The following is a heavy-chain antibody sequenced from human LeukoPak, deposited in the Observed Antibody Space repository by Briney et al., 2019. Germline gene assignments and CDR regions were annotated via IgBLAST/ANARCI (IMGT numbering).Heavy chain of an antibody. CDR3: ARGGTRGPAAGTLYWFDP. V-gene: IGHV1-3*01. Sequence: ASVTVSCKASGYTFTSYAMHWVRQAPGQRLEWMGWINAGNGNTKYSQKFQGRVTITRDTSASTAYMELSSLRSEDTAVYYCARGGTRGPAAGTLYWFDPWGQGTLVTVSS. CDR2: INAGNGNT. CDR1: GYTFTSYA. D-gene: IGHD6-13*01. J-gene: IGHJ5*02.